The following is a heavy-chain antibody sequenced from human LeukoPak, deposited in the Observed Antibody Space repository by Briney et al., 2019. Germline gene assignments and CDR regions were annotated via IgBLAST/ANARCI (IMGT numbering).Heavy chain of an antibody. CDR1: GGSISSYY. CDR3: ARDHTPGIAVAGDWFDP. D-gene: IGHD6-19*01. J-gene: IGHJ5*02. Sequence: SETLSLTCTVSGGSISSYYWSWIRQPAGKGLEWIGRIYTSGSTNYNPSLKSRVTMSVDTSKNQFSLKLSSVTAADTAVYYCARDHTPGIAVAGDWFDPWGQGTLVTVSS. V-gene: IGHV4-4*07. CDR2: IYTSGST.